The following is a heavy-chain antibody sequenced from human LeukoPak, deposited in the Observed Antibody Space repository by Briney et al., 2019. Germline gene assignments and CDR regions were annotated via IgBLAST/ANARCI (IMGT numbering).Heavy chain of an antibody. CDR3: ARVQGFSYTYDWFDP. CDR2: LYTSGGT. J-gene: IGHJ5*02. D-gene: IGHD3-16*01. CDR1: GVSISSHY. Sequence: PSETLSLTCSVSGVSISSHYWSWIRQTAGKGLEWIGRLYTSGGTNYNPSLKSRVTMSVDTSKNQFSLRLSSVTAADTAVYYCARVQGFSYTYDWFDPWGQGTLVTVSS. V-gene: IGHV4-4*07.